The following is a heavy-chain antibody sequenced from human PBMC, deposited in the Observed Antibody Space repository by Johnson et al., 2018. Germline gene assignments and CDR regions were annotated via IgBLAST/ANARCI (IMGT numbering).Heavy chain of an antibody. D-gene: IGHD2-8*01. CDR2: IRTRSSTI. CDR3: ARTHCPNGVCHWAGNYSYDYLDV. J-gene: IGHJ6*03. CDR1: GFTLSSYG. V-gene: IGHV3-48*01. Sequence: VQLVQSGGGVVQPGRSLRLSCAASGFTLSSYGMQWVRQAPGKGLEWGSYIRTRSSTIYYADSVKGRFTISRDNAKNSLSLQMNRLRAVETVVYYCARTHCPNGVCHWAGNYSYDYLDVWGKWTTVTVSS.